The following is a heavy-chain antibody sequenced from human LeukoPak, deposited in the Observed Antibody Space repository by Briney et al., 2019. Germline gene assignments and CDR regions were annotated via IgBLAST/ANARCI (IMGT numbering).Heavy chain of an antibody. J-gene: IGHJ2*01. V-gene: IGHV4-61*02. Sequence: PSETLSLTCTVSGGSISRGSYYWSWIRQPAGKGLEWIGRIYTSGSTNYNPSLKSRVTISVDTSKNQFSLKLSSVTAADTAVYYCAREGWKMTTVTTSWYFDLWGRGTLVTVSS. CDR1: GGSISRGSYY. D-gene: IGHD4-17*01. CDR3: AREGWKMTTVTTSWYFDL. CDR2: IYTSGST.